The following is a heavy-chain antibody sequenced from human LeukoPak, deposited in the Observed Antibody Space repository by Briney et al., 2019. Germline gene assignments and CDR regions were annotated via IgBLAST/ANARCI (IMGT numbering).Heavy chain of an antibody. CDR3: ARTGYYDILTGYYTHYYMDV. CDR2: INSDGSST. Sequence: GGSLRLSCAASGFTFSSYWMHWVRHAPGKGLVWVSRINSDGSSTSYADSVKGRFTISRDNAKNSLYLQMNSLRAEDTAVYYCARTGYYDILTGYYTHYYMDVWGKGTTVTISS. J-gene: IGHJ6*03. CDR1: GFTFSSYW. V-gene: IGHV3-74*01. D-gene: IGHD3-9*01.